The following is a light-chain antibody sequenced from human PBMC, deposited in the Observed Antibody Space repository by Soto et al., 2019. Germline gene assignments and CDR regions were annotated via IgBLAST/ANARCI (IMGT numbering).Light chain of an antibody. CDR1: QIVSSY. Sequence: EIVVTRSLATLSLSPVDRATLSCRASQIVSSYLAWYQQNPGQAPRLLIYDASDSATGIPARFSGSGSGTHVTLTISSLEPEDFAVYYCQQRSNWPLSITFGQGTRLDIK. CDR3: QQRSNWPLSIT. CDR2: DAS. J-gene: IGKJ5*01. V-gene: IGKV3-11*01.